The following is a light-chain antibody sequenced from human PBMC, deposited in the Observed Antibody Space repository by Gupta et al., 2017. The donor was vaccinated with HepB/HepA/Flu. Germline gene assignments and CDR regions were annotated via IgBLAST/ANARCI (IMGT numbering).Light chain of an antibody. V-gene: IGKV2-30*01. CDR3: MQGKYWPGT. CDR1: QSRVYSDGNTY. J-gene: IGKJ2*02. Sequence: DVVLTQSPLSLPVTLGKPASISCRSSQSRVYSDGNTYLNWFHQRPGQSPRRLIYQGSNRDSGVPDRFSGSGSGTDFALRISRVEAEDVGIYYCMQGKYWPGTFGQGTKMEIK. CDR2: QGS.